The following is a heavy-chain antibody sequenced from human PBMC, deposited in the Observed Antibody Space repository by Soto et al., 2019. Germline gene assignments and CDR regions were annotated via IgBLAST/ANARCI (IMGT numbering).Heavy chain of an antibody. CDR2: IYYSGST. V-gene: IGHV4-31*03. J-gene: IGHJ6*03. CDR3: ARQLVHDYSNYYYYYMDV. Sequence: SETLSLTCTVSGGSISSGGYYWSWIRQHPGKGQEWIGYIYYSGSTYYNPSLKSRVTISVDTSKNQFSLKLSSVTAADTAVYYCARQLVHDYSNYYYYYMDVWGKGTTVTVSS. CDR1: GGSISSGGYY. D-gene: IGHD4-4*01.